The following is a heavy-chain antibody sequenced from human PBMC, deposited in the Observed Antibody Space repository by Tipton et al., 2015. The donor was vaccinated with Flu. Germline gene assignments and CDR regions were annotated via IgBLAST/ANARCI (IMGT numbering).Heavy chain of an antibody. D-gene: IGHD6-19*01. CDR1: GGTFSSYA. CDR2: IIPIFGTA. Sequence: QSGPEVKKPGSSVKVSCKASGGTFSSYAISWVRQAPGQGLEWMGGIIPIFGTANYAQKFQGRVTITADKSTSTAYMELSSLRSEDTAVYYCARDSSGHPYYYYYMDVWGKGTTVTVSS. V-gene: IGHV1-69*06. J-gene: IGHJ6*03. CDR3: ARDSSGHPYYYYYMDV.